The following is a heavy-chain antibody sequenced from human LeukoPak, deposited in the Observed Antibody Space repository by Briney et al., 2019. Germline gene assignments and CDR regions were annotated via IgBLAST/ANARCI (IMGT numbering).Heavy chain of an antibody. Sequence: SETLSLTCTVPVDSINSSSYYWGWIRHPPGKGLEWSERIYYSESTYYNPSLKSRVTTSVDTSKNQFSLKLSSVTAADTAVYYCARQANDFWNGYYPSFDFWGQGTLVTVSS. CDR2: IYYSEST. V-gene: IGHV4-39*01. D-gene: IGHD3-3*01. J-gene: IGHJ4*02. CDR3: ARQANDFWNGYYPSFDF. CDR1: VDSINSSSYY.